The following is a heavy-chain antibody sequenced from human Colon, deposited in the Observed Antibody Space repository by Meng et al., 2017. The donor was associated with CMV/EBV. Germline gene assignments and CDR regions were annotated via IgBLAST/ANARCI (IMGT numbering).Heavy chain of an antibody. CDR1: GFSVSGYY. Sequence: GESLKISCAASGFSVSGYYMSWVRQAPGKGLEWVSVIFSDASTLSIQSVAGRFTVSRDTLRNTVYLQMNSLRAEDTAVYYCASTGPLYGLYFCYWGQGTLVTVSS. CDR3: ASTGPLYGLYFCY. V-gene: IGHV3-53*01. CDR2: IFSDAST. D-gene: IGHD2-8*01. J-gene: IGHJ4*02.